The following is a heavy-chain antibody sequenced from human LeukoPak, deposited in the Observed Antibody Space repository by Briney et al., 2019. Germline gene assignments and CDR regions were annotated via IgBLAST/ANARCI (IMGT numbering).Heavy chain of an antibody. Sequence: SETLSLTCAVYGGSFSGYYWSWIRQPPGKGLEWIGEINHSGSTNYNPSLKSRATISVDTSKNQFSLKLSSVTAADTAVYYCARGGDRDYGDFQAFDYWGQGTLVTVSS. V-gene: IGHV4-34*01. CDR2: INHSGST. D-gene: IGHD4-17*01. CDR3: ARGGDRDYGDFQAFDY. CDR1: GGSFSGYY. J-gene: IGHJ4*02.